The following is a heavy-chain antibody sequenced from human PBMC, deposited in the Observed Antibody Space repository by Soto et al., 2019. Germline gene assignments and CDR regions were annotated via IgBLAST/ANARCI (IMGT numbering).Heavy chain of an antibody. CDR2: IYYSGSA. Sequence: PSETLSLTCSVSGGSISSGGYYWTWLRQHPAKGLEWIGYIYYSGSAYYNPSLKSRITMSVDTSKNQFSLKLSSVTAADTAVYYCARDYRIVVSPSPTAFDIWGQGTMVTV. D-gene: IGHD2-21*01. CDR1: GGSISSGGYY. CDR3: ARDYRIVVSPSPTAFDI. J-gene: IGHJ3*02. V-gene: IGHV4-31*03.